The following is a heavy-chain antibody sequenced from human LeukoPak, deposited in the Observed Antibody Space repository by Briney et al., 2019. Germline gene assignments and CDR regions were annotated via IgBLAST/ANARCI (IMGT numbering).Heavy chain of an antibody. CDR2: ISTSGNVN. D-gene: IGHD6-13*01. CDR1: GFTFSDYY. Sequence: GGSLRLSCAASGFTFSDYYMTWIRQAPGKGLEWVSFISTSGNVNYYADSVKGRFTISRDNAKNSLYLQMNSLRAEDTAVYYCARDGAAAGTKFDYWGQGTLVTVSS. CDR3: ARDGAAAGTKFDY. J-gene: IGHJ4*02. V-gene: IGHV3-11*04.